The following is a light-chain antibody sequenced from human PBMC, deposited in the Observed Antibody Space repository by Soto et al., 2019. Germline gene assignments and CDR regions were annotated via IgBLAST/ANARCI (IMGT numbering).Light chain of an antibody. CDR3: QQHGSSPLIT. CDR2: GAS. Sequence: EIVLTQSPGTLSLSPGERATLSCRAIQSVSSSYLAWYQQKPGQAPRLLIYGASSRATGIPDRFSGSGSGTDFTLTISRLEPEDFAVYYCQQHGSSPLITFGQGTRLEIK. J-gene: IGKJ5*01. CDR1: QSVSSSY. V-gene: IGKV3-20*01.